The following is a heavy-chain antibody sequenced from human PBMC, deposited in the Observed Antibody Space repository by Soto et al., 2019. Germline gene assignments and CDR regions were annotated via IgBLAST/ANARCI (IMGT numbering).Heavy chain of an antibody. D-gene: IGHD2-2*01. CDR1: GYIFINYG. V-gene: IGHV1-18*01. J-gene: IGHJ5*02. CDR3: ARDEVPAANWLDR. CDR2: ISGYNGNT. Sequence: ASVKVSCKASGYIFINYGITWVRQAPGQGLEWMGWISGYNGNTKYADKLQGRVTMTTDTSTTAAYMELRSLRSDDTAVYYCARDEVPAANWLDRWGQGTLVTVS.